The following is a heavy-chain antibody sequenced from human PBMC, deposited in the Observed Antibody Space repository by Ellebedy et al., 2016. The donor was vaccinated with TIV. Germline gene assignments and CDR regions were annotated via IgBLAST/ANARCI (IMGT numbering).Heavy chain of an antibody. CDR2: LSYDGSNE. Sequence: GGSLRLSXATSGFSFSTSAMHWVRQAPGKGLQWVAVLSYDGSNEYYGDSVKGRFTISRDISKNTLYLHMNSLRPDDTAVYYCARDGVLTGAFDLWGPGTMLTVSS. CDR3: ARDGVLTGAFDL. V-gene: IGHV3-30-3*01. CDR1: GFSFSTSA. D-gene: IGHD3-9*01. J-gene: IGHJ3*01.